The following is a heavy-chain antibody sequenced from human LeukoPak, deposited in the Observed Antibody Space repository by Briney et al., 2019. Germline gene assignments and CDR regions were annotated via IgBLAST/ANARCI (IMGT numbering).Heavy chain of an antibody. V-gene: IGHV4-59*08. CDR2: IYYSGST. D-gene: IGHD3-22*01. CDR1: GGSISSYY. J-gene: IGHJ4*02. CDR3: ARSSYYYDSFDY. Sequence: SETLSLTCTVSGGSISSYYWHWIRQPPGKGLEWIGYIYYSGSTDYNPSLKSRVTISVDTSKNQFSLYLSSVTAADTAHYYCARSSYYYDSFDYWGQGTLITVSS.